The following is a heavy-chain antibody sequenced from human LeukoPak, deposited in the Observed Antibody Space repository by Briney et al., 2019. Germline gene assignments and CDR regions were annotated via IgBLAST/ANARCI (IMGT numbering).Heavy chain of an antibody. CDR1: GFTFSSYG. CDR2: IWYDGSNK. Sequence: GGSLRLSCAAFGFTFSSYGMHWVRQAPGKGLEWVAVIWYDGSNKYYADSVKGRFTISRDNSKNTLYLQMNSLRAEDTAVYFCARGPHDYRDLYYFDFWGQGTLVTVSS. V-gene: IGHV3-33*01. CDR3: ARGPHDYRDLYYFDF. D-gene: IGHD4-17*01. J-gene: IGHJ4*02.